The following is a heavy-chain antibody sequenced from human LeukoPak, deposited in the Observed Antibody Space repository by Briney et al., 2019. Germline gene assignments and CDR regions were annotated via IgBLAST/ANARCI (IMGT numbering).Heavy chain of an antibody. CDR3: AKDLVIKYRATPWHWFFDL. D-gene: IGHD1-26*01. J-gene: IGHJ2*01. CDR1: GFTVSSNY. CDR2: ISYDGSNK. Sequence: GGSLRLSCAASGFTVSSNYMSWVRQAPGKGLEWVAVISYDGSNKYYADSVKGRFTISRDNSKNTLYLQINSLRAEDTAVYYCAKDLVIKYRATPWHWFFDLWGRGTLVTVSS. V-gene: IGHV3-30*18.